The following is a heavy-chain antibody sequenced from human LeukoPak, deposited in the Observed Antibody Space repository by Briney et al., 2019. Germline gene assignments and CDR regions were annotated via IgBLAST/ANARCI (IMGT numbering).Heavy chain of an antibody. CDR1: GGTFSSYA. V-gene: IGHV1-69*05. Sequence: ASVKVSCKASGGTFSSYAISWVRQAPGQGLEWMGGIIPIFGTANYAQKFQGRVTITTDESTSTAYMELSSLRSGDTAVYYCARHGLHDYGDSGAFDIWGQGTMVTVSS. D-gene: IGHD4-17*01. CDR3: ARHGLHDYGDSGAFDI. CDR2: IIPIFGTA. J-gene: IGHJ3*02.